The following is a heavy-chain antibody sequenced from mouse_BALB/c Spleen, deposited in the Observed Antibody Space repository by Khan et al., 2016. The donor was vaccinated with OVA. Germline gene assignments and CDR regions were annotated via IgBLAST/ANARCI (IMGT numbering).Heavy chain of an antibody. CDR2: VSSGGSYT. Sequence: EVELVESGGGLVRPGGSLKLSCAASGFTFNNYAMSWVRQTPEKRLEWVATVSSGGSYTYYPDSVKGRFTISRDNADNTSVRQMCSLRSEDTAMYYCARQGGIYDCPFDYWCQGTTLPVSS. CDR3: ARQGGIYDCPFDY. J-gene: IGHJ2*01. CDR1: GFTFNNYA. V-gene: IGHV5-9-3*01. D-gene: IGHD2-3*01.